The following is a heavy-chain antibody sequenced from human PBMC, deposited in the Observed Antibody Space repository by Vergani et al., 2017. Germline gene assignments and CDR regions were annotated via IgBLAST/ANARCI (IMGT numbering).Heavy chain of an antibody. CDR2: LTGGGGST. J-gene: IGHJ3*02. CDR1: GFTFSTYA. CDR3: ARDLQGATDAFDI. V-gene: IGHV3-23*01. Sequence: EVQLLESGGSLKQPGGSVRLSCAASGFTFSTYAMHWVRQAPGKGLEWVSALTGGGGSTYYADSVKGRFTISRDNSKNTLYLQMNSLRAEDTAVYYCARDLQGATDAFDIWGQGTMVTVSS. D-gene: IGHD1-26*01.